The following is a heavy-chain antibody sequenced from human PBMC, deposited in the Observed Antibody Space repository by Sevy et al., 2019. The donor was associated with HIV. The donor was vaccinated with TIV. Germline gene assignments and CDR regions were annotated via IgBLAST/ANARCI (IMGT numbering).Heavy chain of an antibody. D-gene: IGHD3-22*01. Sequence: ASVKVSCKASGFTFTSSAVQWVRQARGQRLEWIGWIVVGSGNTNYAQKFQERVTITRDSSTSTAYMELSSLRSEDTAVYYCAAGGSSGYRFDYWGQGTLVTVSS. CDR1: GFTFTSSA. J-gene: IGHJ4*02. CDR2: IVVGSGNT. V-gene: IGHV1-58*01. CDR3: AAGGSSGYRFDY.